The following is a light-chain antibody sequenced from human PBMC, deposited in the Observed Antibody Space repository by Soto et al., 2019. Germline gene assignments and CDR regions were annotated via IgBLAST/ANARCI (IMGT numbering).Light chain of an antibody. J-gene: IGKJ2*01. Sequence: DIQMTQSPSTLSASVGDRVTVTCRASQSFGTWLAWYQQKPGKAPKLLIHDVSSLQSGVPSRFSASGSGTEFTLTITSLQPDDFATYYCQHHNSFGQGTNVEVK. CDR2: DVS. CDR1: QSFGTW. CDR3: QHHNS. V-gene: IGKV1-5*01.